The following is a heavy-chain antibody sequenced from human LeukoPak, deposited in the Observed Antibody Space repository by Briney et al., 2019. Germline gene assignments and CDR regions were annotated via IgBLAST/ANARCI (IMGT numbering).Heavy chain of an antibody. CDR2: IYYSGST. Sequence: SETLSLTCTVSGGSISSSSYYWGWIRQPPGKGLEWIGSIYYSGSTYYNPSLKSRVTISVDTSKNQFSLKPSSVTTADTAVYYCARERKPHGTSPVHPPPYYYGMDVWGQGTTVTVSS. V-gene: IGHV4-39*02. J-gene: IGHJ6*02. D-gene: IGHD2-2*01. CDR1: GGSISSSSYY. CDR3: ARERKPHGTSPVHPPPYYYGMDV.